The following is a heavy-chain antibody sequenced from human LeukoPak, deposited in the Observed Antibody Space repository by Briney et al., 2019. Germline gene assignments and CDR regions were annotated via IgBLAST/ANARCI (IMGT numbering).Heavy chain of an antibody. CDR1: GLTFSDYY. CDR2: ISSSGSTI. D-gene: IGHD6-6*01. V-gene: IGHV3-11*04. J-gene: IGHJ4*02. Sequence: GGSLRLSCAASGLTFSDYYMSWIRQAPGKGLEWVSYISSSGSTIYYADSVKGRFTISRDNAKNSLYLQMNSLRAEDTAVYYCARDFEYSSSSPNYWGQGTLVTVSS. CDR3: ARDFEYSSSSPNY.